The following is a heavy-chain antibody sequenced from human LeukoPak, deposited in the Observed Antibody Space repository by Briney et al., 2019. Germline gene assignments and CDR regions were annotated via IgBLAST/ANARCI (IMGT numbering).Heavy chain of an antibody. D-gene: IGHD6-13*01. CDR2: ISGSGGST. CDR1: GFTFSSYA. J-gene: IGHJ4*02. V-gene: IGHV3-23*01. CDR3: AKTLVSSGGDIAAATTFDY. Sequence: PGGSLRLSCAASGFTFSSYAMSWVRQAPGKGLEWVSAISGSGGSTYYADSVKGRFTISRDNSKNTLYLQMNSLRAEDTAVYYCAKTLVSSGGDIAAATTFDYWGQGTLVTVSS.